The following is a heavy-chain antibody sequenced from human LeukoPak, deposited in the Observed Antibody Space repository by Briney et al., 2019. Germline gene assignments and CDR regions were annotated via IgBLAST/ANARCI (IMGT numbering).Heavy chain of an antibody. CDR1: GFTFSSYW. D-gene: IGHD2-15*01. Sequence: PGGSLRLSCAASGFTFSSYWMHWVRQAPGKGLVWVSRINSDGSSTSYVDSVKGRFTISRDNAKNTLYLQMNSLRAEDTAVYYCARVGGRLYYFDYWGQGTLVTVSS. CDR2: INSDGSST. J-gene: IGHJ4*02. V-gene: IGHV3-74*01. CDR3: ARVGGRLYYFDY.